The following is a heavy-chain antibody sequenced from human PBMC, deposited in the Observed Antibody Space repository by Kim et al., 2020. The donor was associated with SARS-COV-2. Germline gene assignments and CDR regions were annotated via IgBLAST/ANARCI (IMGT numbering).Heavy chain of an antibody. CDR2: IYTSGST. Sequence: SETLSLTCTVSGGSISSGSYYWSWIRQPAGKGLEWIGRIYTSGSTNYNPSLKSRVTISVDTSKNQFSLKLSSVTAADTAVYYCARDLGHRWWELPGGWYFDLWGRGTLVTVSS. D-gene: IGHD1-26*01. CDR3: ARDLGHRWWELPGGWYFDL. CDR1: GGSISSGSYY. V-gene: IGHV4-61*02. J-gene: IGHJ2*01.